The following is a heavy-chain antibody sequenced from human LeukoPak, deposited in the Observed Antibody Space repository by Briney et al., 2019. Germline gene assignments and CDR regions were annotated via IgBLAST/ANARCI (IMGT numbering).Heavy chain of an antibody. D-gene: IGHD2-15*01. V-gene: IGHV3-23*01. Sequence: TGRSLRLSCAASGFTFNTYAMSWVRQAPGKGLEWVSGISNSASYTYYADSVRGRFTISRDNSKNTLYLQMNSLRGEDTAIYYCAKDYSGVNWGQGTLVTVSS. CDR3: AKDYSGVN. CDR1: GFTFNTYA. CDR2: ISNSASYT. J-gene: IGHJ4*02.